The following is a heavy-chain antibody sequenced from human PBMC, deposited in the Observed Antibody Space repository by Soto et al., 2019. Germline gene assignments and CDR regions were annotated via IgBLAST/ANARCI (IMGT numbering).Heavy chain of an antibody. CDR1: GGSISDYY. J-gene: IGHJ4*02. Sequence: SQTLPVTYTVSGGSISDYYWSWIRQPPGKGLEWIGYIYYSGSTNYNPSLKSRVTISVDTSKNQFSLKLSSVTAADTAVYYCARGQEQLWLQSNYFDYWGQGTLVTVSS. CDR3: ARGQEQLWLQSNYFDY. V-gene: IGHV4-59*01. CDR2: IYYSGST. D-gene: IGHD5-18*01.